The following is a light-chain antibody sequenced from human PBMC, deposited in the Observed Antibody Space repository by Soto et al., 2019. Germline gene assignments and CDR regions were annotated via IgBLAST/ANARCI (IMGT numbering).Light chain of an antibody. CDR3: SSYTSSSPYV. J-gene: IGLJ1*01. CDR1: SSDVGGYNY. CDR2: EVS. Sequence: ALTQPASVSGSPGQSITISCTGTSSDVGGYNYVSWYQLHPGKAPKLMIYEVSNRPSGVSNRFSGSKSGNTASLTISGLQAEDEADYYCSSYTSSSPYVFGTGTKLTVL. V-gene: IGLV2-14*01.